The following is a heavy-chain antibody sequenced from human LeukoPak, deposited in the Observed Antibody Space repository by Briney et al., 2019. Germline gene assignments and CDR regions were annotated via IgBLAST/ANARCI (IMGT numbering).Heavy chain of an antibody. D-gene: IGHD4-11*01. V-gene: IGHV3-9*01. CDR3: AKENDYDY. CDR2: ISWNSGSI. Sequence: GGSLRLSCAASGFTFDDYAMHWVRQAPGKGLEWASGISWNSGSIGYADSVKGRFTISRDNSKNTLYLQMNSLRAEDTAVYYCAKENDYDYWGQGTLVTVSS. CDR1: GFTFDDYA. J-gene: IGHJ4*02.